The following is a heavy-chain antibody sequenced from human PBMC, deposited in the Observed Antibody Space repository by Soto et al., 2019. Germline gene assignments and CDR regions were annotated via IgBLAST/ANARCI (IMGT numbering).Heavy chain of an antibody. CDR3: AHGITGGYFDL. J-gene: IGHJ2*01. CDR1: GFSLITSGVA. CDR2: IYWDDDK. Sequence: QITLKESGPPLVKPTQTLTLTCTVSGFSLITSGVAVGWIRQPPGKALEWLALIYWDDDKRYNPSLRSRLTITKDTSKNQVVLTMTDMDPVDTATYYCAHGITGGYFDLWGRGTLVTVSS. D-gene: IGHD3-16*01. V-gene: IGHV2-5*02.